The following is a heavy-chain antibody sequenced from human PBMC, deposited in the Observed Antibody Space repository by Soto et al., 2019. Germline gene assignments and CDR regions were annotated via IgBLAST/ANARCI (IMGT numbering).Heavy chain of an antibody. CDR3: ARGAYTHASITEFSH. CDR2: FGTSRNYI. Sequence: GGSLRLSCEASGFTFSSYTMSWVRQVPGKGPEWVSSFGTSRNYIFYADSVKGRFTISRDNAKNSLYLQMDSLRVEDTAVYFCARGAYTHASITEFSHWGQGALVTVSS. V-gene: IGHV3-21*01. CDR1: GFTFSSYT. D-gene: IGHD2-2*02. J-gene: IGHJ4*02.